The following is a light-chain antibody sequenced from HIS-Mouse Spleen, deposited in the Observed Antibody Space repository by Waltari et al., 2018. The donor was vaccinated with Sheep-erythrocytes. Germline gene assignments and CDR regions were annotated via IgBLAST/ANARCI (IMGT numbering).Light chain of an antibody. J-gene: IGLJ3*02. CDR2: DVR. V-gene: IGLV2-14*03. CDR3: SSYTSSSTWV. Sequence: QSALTQPASVSGSPGQSITISCTGTRSDVGGYNHVSWYQQHPGKAPKLMIYDVRNRPSGVSNRFSGSKSGNTASLTISGLQAEDEADYYCSSYTSSSTWVFGGGTKLTVL. CDR1: RSDVGGYNH.